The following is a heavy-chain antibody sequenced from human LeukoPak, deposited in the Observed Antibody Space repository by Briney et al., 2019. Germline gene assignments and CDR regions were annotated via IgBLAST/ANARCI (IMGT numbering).Heavy chain of an antibody. Sequence: PGRSLRLSCAASGFTFSSYSMNWVRQAPGKGLEWVSYIGSSSSTIYYADSVKGRFTISRDNAKYSLYLQMNSLRDEDTAVYCCAGWWNAFDIWGQGTMVTVSS. V-gene: IGHV3-48*02. J-gene: IGHJ3*02. CDR1: GFTFSSYS. CDR2: IGSSSSTI. CDR3: AGWWNAFDI. D-gene: IGHD2-15*01.